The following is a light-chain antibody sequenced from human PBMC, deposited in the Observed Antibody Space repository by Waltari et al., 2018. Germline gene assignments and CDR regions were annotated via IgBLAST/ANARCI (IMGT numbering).Light chain of an antibody. CDR2: WAS. Sequence: DIVMTQSPDSLAVSLGERATINCKSSQTISYSSNNKNYLAWYQKKPGQPPRLLISWASSPESGVPDRCSGSGSGTDFTLTISSLQVEDVAIYYCQQYYSVPLTFGQGTKVGIK. J-gene: IGKJ1*01. V-gene: IGKV4-1*01. CDR1: QTISYSSNNKNY. CDR3: QQYYSVPLT.